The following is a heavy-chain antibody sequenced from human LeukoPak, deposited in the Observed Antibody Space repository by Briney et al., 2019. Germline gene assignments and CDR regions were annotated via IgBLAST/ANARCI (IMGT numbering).Heavy chain of an antibody. CDR2: INHSGST. D-gene: IGHD3-22*01. Sequence: SETLSLTCAVYGGSFSGYYWSWIRQPPGKGLEWIGEINHSGSTNYNPSLKSRVTISVDTSKNQFSLKLSSVTAADTAVYYCARAPRDYYDSNDAFDIWGQGTMVTVSS. J-gene: IGHJ3*02. V-gene: IGHV4-34*01. CDR3: ARAPRDYYDSNDAFDI. CDR1: GGSFSGYY.